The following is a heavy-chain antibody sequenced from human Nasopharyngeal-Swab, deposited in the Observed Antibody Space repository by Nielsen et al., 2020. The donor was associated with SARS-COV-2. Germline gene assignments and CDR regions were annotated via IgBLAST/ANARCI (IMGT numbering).Heavy chain of an antibody. D-gene: IGHD3-22*01. CDR1: GYTFTNYA. V-gene: IGHV7-4-1*02. Sequence: ASVKVSCTASGYTFTNYAMNWVRQAPGHGLEWMGWINTNTGNPMYAQGFTGRFVFSLDTSVSTAYLQISSLKAEDTAVYYFARGSNGYVTSGFDYWGQGTLATVSS. J-gene: IGHJ4*02. CDR2: INTNTGNP. CDR3: ARGSNGYVTSGFDY.